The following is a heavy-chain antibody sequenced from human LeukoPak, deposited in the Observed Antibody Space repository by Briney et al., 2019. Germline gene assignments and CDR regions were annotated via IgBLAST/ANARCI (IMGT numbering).Heavy chain of an antibody. J-gene: IGHJ4*02. D-gene: IGHD3-22*01. V-gene: IGHV3-7*03. CDR2: IKQDGSAT. CDR1: GFILSNYW. Sequence: GGSLRLSCAASGFILSNYWMTWVRQAPGEGLEWVANIKQDGSATYYVESVRGRFTISRDNAKNSLSLQMNSLRVEDTAIYYCVRDKGDYDTSGSLFVFGGQGTLVTVSS. CDR3: VRDKGDYDTSGSLFVF.